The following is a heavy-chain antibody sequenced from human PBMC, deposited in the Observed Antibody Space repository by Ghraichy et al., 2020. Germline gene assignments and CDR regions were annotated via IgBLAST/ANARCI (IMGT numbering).Heavy chain of an antibody. CDR2: MNPNSGNT. V-gene: IGHV1-8*01. Sequence: ASVKVSCKASGYTFTSYDINWVRQATGQGLEWMGWMNPNSGNTGYAQKFQGRVTMTRNTSISTAYMELSSLRSEDTAVYYCARGAQWLVLDAFDIWGQGTMVTVSS. CDR3: ARGAQWLVLDAFDI. D-gene: IGHD6-19*01. CDR1: GYTFTSYD. J-gene: IGHJ3*02.